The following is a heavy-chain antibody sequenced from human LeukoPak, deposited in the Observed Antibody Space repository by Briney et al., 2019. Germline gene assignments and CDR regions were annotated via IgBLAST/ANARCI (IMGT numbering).Heavy chain of an antibody. CDR2: IYHSGST. J-gene: IGHJ4*02. V-gene: IGHV4-38-2*01. CDR3: ARLGNCSGGTCYSVGFYFDY. D-gene: IGHD2-15*01. CDR1: GYSISSGYY. Sequence: SETLSLTCVVSGYSISSGYYWGWIRQPPGKGLEWIGSIYHSGSTYYNPSLKSRFTISVDTSKNQFSLKLSSLTAADTAVYPCARLGNCSGGTCYSVGFYFDYWGRGALVTVSS.